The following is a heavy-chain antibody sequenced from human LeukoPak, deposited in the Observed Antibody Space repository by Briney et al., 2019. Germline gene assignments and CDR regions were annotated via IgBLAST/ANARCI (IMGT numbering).Heavy chain of an antibody. Sequence: GGSLRLSCAASGFTLSNYAMHWVRQAPGKGLEWVTVISTDGKDKKYAVSVKGRFAISRDNSKNTLDLQMNSLRAEDTAVYYCAKDQKWGPADYYFDSWGQGTLVTVSS. CDR3: AKDQKWGPADYYFDS. CDR2: ISTDGKDK. V-gene: IGHV3-30*18. J-gene: IGHJ4*02. CDR1: GFTLSNYA. D-gene: IGHD2-2*01.